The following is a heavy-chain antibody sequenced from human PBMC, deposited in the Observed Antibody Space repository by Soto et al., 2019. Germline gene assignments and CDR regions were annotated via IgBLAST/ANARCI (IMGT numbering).Heavy chain of an antibody. CDR2: LLRSGSTT. CDR3: AKDAVSGDGIWLLDS. J-gene: IGHJ4*02. D-gene: IGHD4-17*01. V-gene: IGHV3-23*01. Sequence: LRLSCAASGFTFTNYAMTWARQAPGKGLEWVSSLLRSGSTTYYADSVKGRFTISSDISANSLYLQIDSLRAEDTAVYYCAKDAVSGDGIWLLDSWGQGTVVTVSS. CDR1: GFTFTNYA.